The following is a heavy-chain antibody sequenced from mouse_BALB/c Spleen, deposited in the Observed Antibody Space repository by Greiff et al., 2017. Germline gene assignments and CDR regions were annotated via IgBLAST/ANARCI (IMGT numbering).Heavy chain of an antibody. CDR2: ISSGSSTI. Sequence: EVMLVESGGGLVQPGGSRKLSCAASGFTFSSFGMHWVRQAPEKGLEWVAYISSGSSTIYYADTVKGRFTISRDNPKNTLFLQMTSLRSEDTAMYYCARSNGQAWFAYWGQGTLVTVSA. J-gene: IGHJ3*01. D-gene: IGHD1-1*02. CDR3: ARSNGQAWFAY. CDR1: GFTFSSFG. V-gene: IGHV5-17*02.